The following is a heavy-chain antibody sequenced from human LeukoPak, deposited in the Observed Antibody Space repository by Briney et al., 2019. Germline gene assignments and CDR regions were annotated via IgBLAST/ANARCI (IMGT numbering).Heavy chain of an antibody. CDR2: IYYSGRT. CDR1: GGSISSSSYY. V-gene: IGHV4-39*07. CDR3: ARDRDYCSSTSCRHDYYYYGMDV. Sequence: SETLSLTCTVSGGSISSSSYYCGWIRQPPGKGLEWIGSIYYSGRTYYNPSLKSRVTISVDTSKNQFSLKLSSVTAADTAVYYCARDRDYCSSTSCRHDYYYYGMDVWGQGTTVTVSS. D-gene: IGHD2-2*01. J-gene: IGHJ6*02.